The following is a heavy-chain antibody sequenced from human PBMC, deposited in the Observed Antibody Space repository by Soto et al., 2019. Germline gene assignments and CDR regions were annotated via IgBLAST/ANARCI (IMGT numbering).Heavy chain of an antibody. V-gene: IGHV4-39*02. CDR2: IYYSGST. CDR3: ARDSAAAVMLGGIDV. Sequence: SETLSLTGTVSGGSISSSSYYWGWIRQPPGKGLEWIGSIYYSGSTYYNPSLKSRVTISVDTSNNQFSQKLSSVTAADTAVYYFARDSAAAVMLGGIDVWGQGTTVIVCS. J-gene: IGHJ6*02. CDR1: GGSISSSSYY. D-gene: IGHD3-16*01.